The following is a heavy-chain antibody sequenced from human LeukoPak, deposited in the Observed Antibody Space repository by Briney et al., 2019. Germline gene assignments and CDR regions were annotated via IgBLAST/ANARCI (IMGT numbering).Heavy chain of an antibody. D-gene: IGHD3-22*01. J-gene: IGHJ4*02. V-gene: IGHV3-30-3*01. CDR2: ISYDGSNK. CDR1: GFTFSSYA. CDR3: ARAPYDSSGYIPYYFDY. Sequence: GGSLRLSCAASGFTFSSYAMHWVRQAPGKGLEWVAVISYDGSNKYYADSMKGRFIIPRDNSKNTLYLQMNSLRAEDTAVYYCARAPYDSSGYIPYYFDYWGQGTLVTVSS.